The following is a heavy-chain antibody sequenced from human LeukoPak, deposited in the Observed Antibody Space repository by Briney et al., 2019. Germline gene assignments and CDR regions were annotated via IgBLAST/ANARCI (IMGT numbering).Heavy chain of an antibody. CDR1: GGSISSYY. V-gene: IGHV4-59*12. CDR3: ARSVGAIDY. J-gene: IGHJ4*02. CDR2: IYYSGST. Sequence: SETLSLTCTVSGGSISSYYWSWIRQPPGKGLEWIGYIYYSGSTNYNPSLKSRVTISVDTSKNQFSLKLSSVTAADTAVYYCARSVGAIDYWGQGTLVTVSS. D-gene: IGHD1-26*01.